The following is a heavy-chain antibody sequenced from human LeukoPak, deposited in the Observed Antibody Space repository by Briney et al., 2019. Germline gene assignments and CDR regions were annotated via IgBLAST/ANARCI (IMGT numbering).Heavy chain of an antibody. CDR3: ARGAAGYSYG. V-gene: IGHV4-59*01. Sequence: SETLSLTCTVSGGSISSYYWSWIRQPPGKGLEWIGYIYYSGSANYNPSLKSRVTISVDTSKNQFSLKLSSVTAADTAVYYCARGAAGYSYGWGQGTLVTVSS. J-gene: IGHJ4*02. D-gene: IGHD5-18*01. CDR1: GGSISSYY. CDR2: IYYSGSA.